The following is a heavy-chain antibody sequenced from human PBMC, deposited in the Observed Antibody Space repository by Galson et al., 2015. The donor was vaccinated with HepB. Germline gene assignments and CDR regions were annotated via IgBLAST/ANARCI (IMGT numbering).Heavy chain of an antibody. CDR2: ISSSSSTI. CDR3: ARFDSSGWYNYYYGMDV. V-gene: IGHV3-48*04. J-gene: IGHJ6*02. Sequence: SLRLSCAASGFTFSSYSMNWVRQAPGKGLEWVSYISSSSSTIYYADSVKGRFTISRDNAKNSLYLQMNSLRAEDTAVYYCARFDSSGWYNYYYGMDVWGQGTTVTVSS. CDR1: GFTFSSYS. D-gene: IGHD6-19*01.